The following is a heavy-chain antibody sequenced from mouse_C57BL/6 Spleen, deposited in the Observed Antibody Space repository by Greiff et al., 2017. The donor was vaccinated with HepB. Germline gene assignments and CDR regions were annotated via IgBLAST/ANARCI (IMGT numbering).Heavy chain of an antibody. D-gene: IGHD2-5*01. CDR3: ALAYYSSPWFAY. CDR1: GYTFTDYN. J-gene: IGHJ3*01. V-gene: IGHV1-22*01. Sequence: VQLQQSGPELVKPGASVKMSCKASGYTFTDYNMHWVKQSHGKSLEWIGYINPNNGGTSYNQKFKGKATLTVNKSSSTAYMELRSLTSEDSAVYYCALAYYSSPWFAYWGQGTLVTVSA. CDR2: INPNNGGT.